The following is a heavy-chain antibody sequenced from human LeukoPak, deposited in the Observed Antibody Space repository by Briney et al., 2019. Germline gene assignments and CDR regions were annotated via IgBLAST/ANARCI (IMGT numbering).Heavy chain of an antibody. D-gene: IGHD6-19*01. CDR2: IDWDDDK. V-gene: IGHV2-70*04. CDR3: ARFASGLYYFDY. J-gene: IGHJ4*02. CDR1: GFSLSTSGMR. Sequence: SGPTLVNPKQTLTLTCTFSGFSLSTSGMRVSWIRQPPGKALEWLARIDWDDDKFYSTSLKTRLTISKDTSKNQVVLTMTNMDPVDTATYYCARFASGLYYFDYWGQGTLVTVSS.